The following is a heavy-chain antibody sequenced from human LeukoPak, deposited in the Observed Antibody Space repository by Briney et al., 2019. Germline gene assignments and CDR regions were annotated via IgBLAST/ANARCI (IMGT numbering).Heavy chain of an antibody. V-gene: IGHV1-69*01. J-gene: IGHJ6*03. CDR1: GGTFSSYA. CDR2: IIPIFGTA. CDR3: ARGISGPEGYYYMDV. D-gene: IGHD2-21*01. Sequence: PVKVSCKASGGTFSSYAISWVRQAPGQGLEWMGGIIPIFGTANYAQKFQGRVTITADESTSTAYMELSSLRSEDTAVYYCARGISGPEGYYYMDVWGKGTTVTVSS.